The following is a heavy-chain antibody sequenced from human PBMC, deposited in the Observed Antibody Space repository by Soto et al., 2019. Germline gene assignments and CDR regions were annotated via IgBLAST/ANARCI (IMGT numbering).Heavy chain of an antibody. CDR2: INTDGSTI. J-gene: IGHJ4*02. D-gene: IGHD5-18*01. V-gene: IGHV3-74*01. CDR3: ARDYSSYGPFDY. Sequence: GGSLRLSCAASGFIFSSDWMHWVRQAPGKGLVWVSRINTDGSTIYYADSVKGRFTISRDNAKNSLYLQMNSLRAEDTAVYYCARDYSSYGPFDYWGQGTLVTVSS. CDR1: GFIFSSDW.